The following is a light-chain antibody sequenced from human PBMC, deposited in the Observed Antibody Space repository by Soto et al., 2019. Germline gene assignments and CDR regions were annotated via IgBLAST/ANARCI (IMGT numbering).Light chain of an antibody. V-gene: IGKV3-20*01. J-gene: IGKJ1*01. CDR1: ESVSSND. Sequence: EIVLTQSPGTLSLSPGERSTLSCRATESVSSNDLAWYQQKPGQAPRVLIYGASIRATGIPDRFSGSGSETDFTLTISRLEPEDFAVYYCQQYCTSPRTFGQGTKVDIK. CDR3: QQYCTSPRT. CDR2: GAS.